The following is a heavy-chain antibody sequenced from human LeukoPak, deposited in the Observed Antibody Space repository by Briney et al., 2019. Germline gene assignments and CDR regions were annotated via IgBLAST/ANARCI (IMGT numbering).Heavy chain of an antibody. V-gene: IGHV3-23*01. CDR1: GFTFSSYA. J-gene: IGHJ4*02. CDR2: IRGSGGST. CDR3: AKVPKNLMATMYFDY. D-gene: IGHD5-24*01. Sequence: GGSLRLSCAASGFTFSSYAMSWVRQAPGKGLEWVSAIRGSGGSTYYADSVKGRFTISRDNSKNTLYLQMNSLRAEDTAVYYCAKVPKNLMATMYFDYWGQGTLVTVSS.